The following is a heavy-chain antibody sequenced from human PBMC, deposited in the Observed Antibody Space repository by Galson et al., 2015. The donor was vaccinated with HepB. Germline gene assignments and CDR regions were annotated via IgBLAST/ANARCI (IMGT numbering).Heavy chain of an antibody. CDR2: IIPILGIA. CDR3: AAIAVAGTPKTTPNYYYYMDV. Sequence: SVKVSCKASGGTFSSYTISWVRQAPGQGLEWMGRIIPILGIANYAQKFQGRVTITADKSTSTAYMELSSLRSEDTAVYYCAAIAVAGTPKTTPNYYYYMDVWGKGTTVTVSS. CDR1: GGTFSSYT. D-gene: IGHD6-19*01. J-gene: IGHJ6*03. V-gene: IGHV1-69*02.